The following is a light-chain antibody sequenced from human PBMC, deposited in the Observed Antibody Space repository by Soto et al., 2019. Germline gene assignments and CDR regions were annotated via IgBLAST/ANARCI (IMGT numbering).Light chain of an antibody. CDR2: DAS. J-gene: IGKJ5*01. V-gene: IGKV3-11*01. CDR3: QQRKHWPPLT. Sequence: EIVMTQSPATLSVSPGERATLSCRASHNVDIYLAWYQQKPGQAPRLLIYDASNRATGIPARFSGSGSGTDFTLTISSLEPEDSAVYYCQQRKHWPPLTFGQGTRLE. CDR1: HNVDIY.